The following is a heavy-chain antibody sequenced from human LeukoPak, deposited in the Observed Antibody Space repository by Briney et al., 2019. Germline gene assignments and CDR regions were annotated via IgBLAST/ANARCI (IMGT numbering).Heavy chain of an antibody. Sequence: GASVKVSCKASGYTFTGYYMHWVRQAPGQGLEWMGWINPNSGGINYAQKFQGRVTMTRDTSISTAYMELRRLRSDDKAVYYCARDQNYYDSSGPSGYWGQGTLVTVSS. D-gene: IGHD3-22*01. CDR3: ARDQNYYDSSGPSGY. J-gene: IGHJ4*02. V-gene: IGHV1-2*02. CDR1: GYTFTGYY. CDR2: INPNSGGI.